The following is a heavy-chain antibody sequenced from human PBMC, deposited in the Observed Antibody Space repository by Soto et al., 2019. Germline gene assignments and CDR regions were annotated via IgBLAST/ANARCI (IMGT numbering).Heavy chain of an antibody. CDR2: IKEDGSEK. D-gene: IGHD3-16*02. CDR1: GFILRNYW. V-gene: IGHV3-7*03. Sequence: ESGGGLVQPGGSLRLSCADSGFILRNYWMSWVRQAPGMGLQWVASIKEDGSEKYYVDPVKSRFTISRENAKNSLYLQMNSLRAEDTAVYYCARYRSLDPWGQGILVTVSS. CDR3: ARYRSLDP. J-gene: IGHJ5*02.